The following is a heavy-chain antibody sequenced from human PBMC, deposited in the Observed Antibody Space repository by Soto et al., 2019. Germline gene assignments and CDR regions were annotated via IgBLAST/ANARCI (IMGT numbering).Heavy chain of an antibody. V-gene: IGHV1-18*04. CDR3: ARDFGYCSGGSCFGDAFDI. Sequence: ASVKVSCKASGYTFTSYGISCVRQAPGQGLEWMGWISAYNGNTNYAQKLQGRVTMTTDTSTSTAYMELRSLRSGDTAVYYCARDFGYCSGGSCFGDAFDIWGQGTMVTVSS. CDR2: ISAYNGNT. D-gene: IGHD2-15*01. J-gene: IGHJ3*02. CDR1: GYTFTSYG.